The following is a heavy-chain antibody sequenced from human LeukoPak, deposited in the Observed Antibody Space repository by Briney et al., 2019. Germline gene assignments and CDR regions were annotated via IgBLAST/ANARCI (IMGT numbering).Heavy chain of an antibody. D-gene: IGHD3-10*01. Sequence: SETLSLTCTVSGDSINSYYWNWIRQPPGKGLEWIGYGHYTGSTYKNPSLNSRVAFSVDTSKNQFSLRLSSVTAADTAVYYCARWGEHSALRVHAFDIWGQGTMVTVSS. CDR2: GHYTGST. CDR3: ARWGEHSALRVHAFDI. J-gene: IGHJ3*02. CDR1: GDSINSYY. V-gene: IGHV4-59*01.